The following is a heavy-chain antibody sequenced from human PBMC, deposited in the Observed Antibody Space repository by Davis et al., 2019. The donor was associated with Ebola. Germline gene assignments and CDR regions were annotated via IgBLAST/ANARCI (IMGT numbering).Heavy chain of an antibody. Sequence: PGGSLRLSCAGSGFTFSGSGIHWVRQAPGQGLEWIGWSRASNGNTHYAQKFQGRVTMTTDTFTTTAYMDLRRLTNDDTAVYYCVKDFWSDDPGYWGQGTLVTVSS. CDR2: SRASNGNT. CDR3: VKDFWSDDPGY. J-gene: IGHJ4*02. V-gene: IGHV1-18*01. D-gene: IGHD3-3*01. CDR1: GFTFSGSG.